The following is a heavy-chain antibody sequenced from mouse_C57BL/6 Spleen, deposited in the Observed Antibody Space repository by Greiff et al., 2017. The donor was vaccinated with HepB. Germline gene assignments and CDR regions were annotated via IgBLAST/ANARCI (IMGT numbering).Heavy chain of an antibody. J-gene: IGHJ4*01. CDR1: GYTFTSYW. V-gene: IGHV1-55*01. CDR2: IYPGSGST. CDR3: ARGEGGYYVRAMDY. D-gene: IGHD2-3*01. Sequence: QVQLQQPGAELVKPGASVKMSCKASGYTFTSYWITWVKQRPGQGLEWIGDIYPGSGSTNYNEKFKSKATLTVDTSSSTAYMQLSSLTSEDSAVYYCARGEGGYYVRAMDYWGQGTSVTVSS.